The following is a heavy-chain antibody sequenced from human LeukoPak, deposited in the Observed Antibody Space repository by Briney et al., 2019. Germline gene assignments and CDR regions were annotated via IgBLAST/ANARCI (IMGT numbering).Heavy chain of an antibody. Sequence: GGSLRLSCAASVFAFSRYNINCVRQAPGKGLEGVSSISSSSTYIYYADSVRGRFTISRDDAKISLYLQMNNLRVEDTAVYYCATGNRVLAYWGRGILVTVSS. CDR2: ISSSSTYI. CDR3: ATGNRVLAY. CDR1: VFAFSRYN. V-gene: IGHV3-21*01. J-gene: IGHJ4*02. D-gene: IGHD1-14*01.